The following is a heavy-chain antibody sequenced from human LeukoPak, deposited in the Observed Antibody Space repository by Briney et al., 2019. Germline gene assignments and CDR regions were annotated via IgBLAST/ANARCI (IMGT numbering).Heavy chain of an antibody. CDR3: ARLVVVAATWFGP. CDR1: GFTVSSNY. D-gene: IGHD2-15*01. J-gene: IGHJ5*02. V-gene: IGHV3-66*04. Sequence: GGSLRLSCAASGFTVSSNYMSWVRQAPGKGLEWVSVIYSGGSTYYADSVKGRFTISRDNSKNTLYLQMNSLRAEDTAVYYCARLVVVAATWFGPWGQGTLVTVSS. CDR2: IYSGGST.